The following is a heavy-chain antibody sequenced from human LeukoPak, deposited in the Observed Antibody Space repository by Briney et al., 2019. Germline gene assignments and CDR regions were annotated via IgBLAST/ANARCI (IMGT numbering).Heavy chain of an antibody. J-gene: IGHJ4*02. V-gene: IGHV4-34*01. CDR2: INHSGST. Sequence: SETLSLTCAVYGGSFSGYYWTWIRQPPGKGLEWIGEINHSGSTNYNPSLKSRVTISVDTSKNQFSLKLSSVTAADTAVYYCAREVGITYPLEYWGRGTLVAVSS. CDR3: AREVGITYPLEY. D-gene: IGHD1-26*01. CDR1: GGSFSGYY.